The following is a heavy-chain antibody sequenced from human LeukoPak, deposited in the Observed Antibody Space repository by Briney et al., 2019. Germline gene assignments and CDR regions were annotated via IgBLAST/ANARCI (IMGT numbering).Heavy chain of an antibody. V-gene: IGHV4-4*09. J-gene: IGHJ4*02. CDR2: IYTSGST. CDR3: ARRGGRNFDY. CDR1: GGSISSYY. D-gene: IGHD2-15*01. Sequence: SETLSLTCTVSGGSISSYYWSWIRQPPGKGLEWIGYIYTSGSTNHNPSLKSRVTISVDTSKNQFSLKLSSVTAADTAVYYCARRGGRNFDYWGQGTLVTVSS.